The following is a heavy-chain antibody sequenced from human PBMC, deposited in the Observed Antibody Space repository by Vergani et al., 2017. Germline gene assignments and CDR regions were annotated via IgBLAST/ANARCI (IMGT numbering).Heavy chain of an antibody. V-gene: IGHV2-5*02. Sequence: QITLKESGPTLVKPTQTLTLTCTFSGFSLSTSGVGVGWIRQPPGKALEWLALIYWDDDKRYSPSLKSRLTITKDTSKNQVVLTMTNMDPVDTATYYCATQCRYCSSTSCYRGAFDIWGQGTMVTVSS. D-gene: IGHD2-2*02. CDR3: ATQCRYCSSTSCYRGAFDI. CDR1: GFSLSTSGVG. CDR2: IYWDDDK. J-gene: IGHJ3*02.